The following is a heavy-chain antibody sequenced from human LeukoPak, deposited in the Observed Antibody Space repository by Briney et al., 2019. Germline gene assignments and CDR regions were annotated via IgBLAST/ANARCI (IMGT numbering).Heavy chain of an antibody. CDR2: ISYDGSNK. J-gene: IGHJ4*02. Sequence: GGSLRLSCAASGFTLSSYGMHWVRQAPGKGLEWVAVISYDGSNKYYADSVKGRFTISRDNSKNTLYLQMNSLRAEDTAVYYCASIWFGENYWGQGTLVTVSS. V-gene: IGHV3-30*03. CDR3: ASIWFGENY. D-gene: IGHD3-10*01. CDR1: GFTLSSYG.